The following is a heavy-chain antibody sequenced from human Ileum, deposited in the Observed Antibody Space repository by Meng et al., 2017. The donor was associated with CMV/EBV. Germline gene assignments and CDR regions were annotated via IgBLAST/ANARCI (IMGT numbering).Heavy chain of an antibody. D-gene: IGHD6-19*01. CDR1: STFGDHA. J-gene: IGHJ3*02. Sequence: STFGDHARGWVRQSPRKGLEWVGRIRDEVNDYTTEYTASVKGRFTISRDDSKNALFLQMNSLETADTAVYYCARRAKKEASGWHDDIWGQGTMVTVSS. CDR3: ARRAKKEASGWHDDI. V-gene: IGHV3-72*01. CDR2: IRDEVNDYTT.